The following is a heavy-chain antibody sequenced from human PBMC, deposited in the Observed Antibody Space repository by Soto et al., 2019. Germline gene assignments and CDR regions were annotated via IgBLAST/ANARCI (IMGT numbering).Heavy chain of an antibody. CDR1: GFTFSSYA. Sequence: GGSLRLSCAASGFTFSSYAMNWVRQAPGKGLEWVSAISGSGDRTYYADSVKGRLTISRDNSKNTLYLQMNSLRAEDTAVYYCAKADCSGGSCYSGADYWGQGILVTVSS. V-gene: IGHV3-23*01. CDR3: AKADCSGGSCYSGADY. J-gene: IGHJ4*02. D-gene: IGHD2-15*01. CDR2: ISGSGDRT.